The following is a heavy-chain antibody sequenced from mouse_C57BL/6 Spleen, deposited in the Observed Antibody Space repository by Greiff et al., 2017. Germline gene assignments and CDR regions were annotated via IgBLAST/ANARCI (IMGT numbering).Heavy chain of an antibody. Sequence: QVQLQQSGAELMKPGASVKLSCKATGYTFTGYWIEWVKQRPGHGLEWIGEILPGSGSTNYNEKFKGKATFTADTSSNTAYMQLSSLTTDDSAIYYCLRGIITTVIANPFAYWGQGTLVTVSA. J-gene: IGHJ3*01. V-gene: IGHV1-9*01. CDR1: GYTFTGYW. CDR2: ILPGSGST. D-gene: IGHD1-1*01. CDR3: LRGIITTVIANPFAY.